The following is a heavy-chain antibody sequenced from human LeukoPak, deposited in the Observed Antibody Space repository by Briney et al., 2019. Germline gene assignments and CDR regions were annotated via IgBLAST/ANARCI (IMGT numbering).Heavy chain of an antibody. CDR3: ARQWGTVTTAYYYGSDV. D-gene: IGHD4-17*01. CDR2: MNPNSGNT. V-gene: IGHV1-8*01. Sequence: GASVKVSCKASGYTFTNYDINWVRQATGQGLKWMGWMNPNSGNTGYAQKFQGRVTMTRNTSISTAYMELSSLRSEDTAAYYCARQWGTVTTAYYYGSDVWGQGTTVTVSS. J-gene: IGHJ6*02. CDR1: GYTFTNYD.